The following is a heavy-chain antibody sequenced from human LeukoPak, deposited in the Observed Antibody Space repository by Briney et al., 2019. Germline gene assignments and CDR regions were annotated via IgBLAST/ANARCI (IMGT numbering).Heavy chain of an antibody. CDR2: IYYSGRT. Sequence: PSETLSLTCTGSGGSISSYYWSWIRQPPGKGMKWIGYIYYSGRTNYNPSLKSRVTISVDTSKNQFSLKLSSVTAADTAVYYCARLVSYYDSSGYYYYYYYYYMDVWGKGTTVTVSS. J-gene: IGHJ6*03. V-gene: IGHV4-59*08. CDR1: GGSISSYY. CDR3: ARLVSYYDSSGYYYYYYYYYMDV. D-gene: IGHD3-22*01.